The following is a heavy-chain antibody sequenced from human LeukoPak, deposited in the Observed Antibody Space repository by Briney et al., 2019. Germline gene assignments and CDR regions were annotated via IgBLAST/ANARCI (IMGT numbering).Heavy chain of an antibody. J-gene: IGHJ4*02. D-gene: IGHD6-13*01. CDR3: ARGWVAAANGYFDY. Sequence: PSETLSLTCTVSGGSISSYYWSWIRQPPGKGLERIGYIYYSGSTNYNPSLKSRVTISVDTSKNQFSLKLSSVTAADTAVYYCARGWVAAANGYFDYWGQGTLVTVSS. CDR1: GGSISSYY. V-gene: IGHV4-59*01. CDR2: IYYSGST.